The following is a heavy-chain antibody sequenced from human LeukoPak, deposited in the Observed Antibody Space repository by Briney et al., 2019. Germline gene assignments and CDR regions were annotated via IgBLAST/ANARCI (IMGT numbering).Heavy chain of an antibody. CDR2: ISGSGGST. J-gene: IGHJ4*02. D-gene: IGHD3-9*01. V-gene: IGHV3-23*01. Sequence: GGSLRLSCAASGFTFSSYAMSWVRQAPGKGLEWVSAISGSGGSTYYADSAKGRFTISRDNSKNTLYLQMNSLRAEDTAVYYCARADILTGRPDYWGQGTLVTVFS. CDR3: ARADILTGRPDY. CDR1: GFTFSSYA.